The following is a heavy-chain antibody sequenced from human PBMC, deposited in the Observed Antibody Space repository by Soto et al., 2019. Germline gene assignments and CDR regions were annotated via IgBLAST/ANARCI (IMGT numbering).Heavy chain of an antibody. V-gene: IGHV1-2*02. CDR3: ARMYTSGWNYFDY. CDR1: GYTFTGYY. Sequence: GASVKVSCKASGYTFTGYYFHWVRQAPGQGLEWMGWINPNSGGTNYAQKFQGRVTMTRDTSISTAYMELSRLSSDDTADYYCARMYTSGWNYFDYWGQGTQLAVSS. J-gene: IGHJ4*02. CDR2: INPNSGGT. D-gene: IGHD6-19*01.